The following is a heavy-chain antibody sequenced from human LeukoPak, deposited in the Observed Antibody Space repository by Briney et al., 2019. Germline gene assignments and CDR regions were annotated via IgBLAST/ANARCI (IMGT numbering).Heavy chain of an antibody. CDR1: GFTFGSYA. CDR3: AKEEIAVTKDKYYYYMDV. Sequence: GGSLRLSCAASGFTFGSYAMSWVRQAPGKGLEWVSAFSGSGGSTYYADSVKGRFTISRDNSKNTLYLQMNSLRAEDTAVYYCAKEEIAVTKDKYYYYMDVWGKGTTVTVSS. D-gene: IGHD6-19*01. V-gene: IGHV3-23*01. J-gene: IGHJ6*03. CDR2: FSGSGGST.